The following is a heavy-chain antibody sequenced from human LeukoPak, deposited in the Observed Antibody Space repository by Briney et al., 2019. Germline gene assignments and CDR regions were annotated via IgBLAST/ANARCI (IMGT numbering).Heavy chain of an antibody. CDR3: ARIRGYSGYDLYY. V-gene: IGHV1-2*04. CDR2: INPNSGGT. D-gene: IGHD5-12*01. CDR1: GYTFTGYY. Sequence: ASVKVSCKASGYTFTGYYMHWVRQAPGQGLEWMGWINPNSGGTNYAQKFQGWVTMTRDTSISTAYMELSRLRSDDTAVYYCARIRGYSGYDLYYWGQGTLVTVSS. J-gene: IGHJ4*02.